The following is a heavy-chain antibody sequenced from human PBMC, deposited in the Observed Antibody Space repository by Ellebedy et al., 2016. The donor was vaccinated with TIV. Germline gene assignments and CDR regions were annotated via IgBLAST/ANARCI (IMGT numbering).Heavy chain of an antibody. CDR3: AHSPRWCSGGGSCYSSDWFDP. V-gene: IGHV2-5*02. J-gene: IGHJ5*02. D-gene: IGHD2-15*01. CDR2: IFWDDDK. Sequence: SGPTLVKPTQTLTLTCTFSGFSLTTSGVGVGWIRQLPAKALEWLAPIFWDDDKRYSPSLKSRLTITKDTSKNQVVLTMTNMDPVDTAAYYCAHSPRWCSGGGSCYSSDWFDPWGQGTLVTVSS. CDR1: GFSLTTSGVG.